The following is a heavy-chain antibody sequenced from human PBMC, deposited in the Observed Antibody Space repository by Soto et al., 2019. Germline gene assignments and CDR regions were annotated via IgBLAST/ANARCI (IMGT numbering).Heavy chain of an antibody. D-gene: IGHD3-10*01. J-gene: IGHJ5*02. CDR3: AGVSRGSNWFDP. CDR1: GYIFNNYV. Sequence: ASVKVSCKASGYIFNNYVLHWVRQAPGQRLEWVGWINAANGYTKYSQKFQGRVTITRDTSATTAYMELSSLRSEDTAVYYCAGVSRGSNWFDPWGQGTLVTVSS. V-gene: IGHV1-3*01. CDR2: INAANGYT.